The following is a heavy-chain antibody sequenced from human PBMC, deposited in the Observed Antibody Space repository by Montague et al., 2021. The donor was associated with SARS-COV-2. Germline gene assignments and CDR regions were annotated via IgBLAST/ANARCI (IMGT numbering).Heavy chain of an antibody. V-gene: IGHV4-34*01. CDR2: INHSGST. CDR3: AGGGRRYNWRDETGYYYGMDV. Sequence: SETLSLTCAVYGGSLSGYYWSWIRQPPGKGLEWIGEINHSGSTNYNPSLNSRVIISLDTSKNQLSLKLSSVTAADTAVYYCAGGGRRYNWRDETGYYYGMDVWGQGTTVTVSS. D-gene: IGHD1-20*01. CDR1: GGSLSGYY. J-gene: IGHJ6*02.